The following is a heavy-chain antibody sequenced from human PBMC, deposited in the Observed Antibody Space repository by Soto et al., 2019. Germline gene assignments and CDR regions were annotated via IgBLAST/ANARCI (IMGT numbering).Heavy chain of an antibody. CDR3: AKDGRHCSGGSCPQGH. Sequence: AAVKVSCKTSGYTFTGHHIHWVRQAPGQGLEWMGWINPISGGTKYREKFQGRVSITRDKSSSTAYMELSSMTCDDSDVYYCAKDGRHCSGGSCPQGHWGQGTLVTVSS. J-gene: IGHJ4*02. CDR1: GYTFTGHH. V-gene: IGHV1-2*02. CDR2: INPISGGT. D-gene: IGHD2-15*01.